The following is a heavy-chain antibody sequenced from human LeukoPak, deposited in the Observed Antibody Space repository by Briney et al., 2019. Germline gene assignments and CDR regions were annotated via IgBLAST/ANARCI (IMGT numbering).Heavy chain of an antibody. CDR1: GDTFTSYY. V-gene: IGHV1-46*01. J-gene: IGHJ4*02. D-gene: IGHD4-17*01. CDR3: ARDLTVTHGGPLGY. Sequence: ASVKVSCKASGDTFTSYYMHWVRQAPGQGLEWMGIINPSGGSTSYAQKVQGRVTMTRDTSISTAYMELSRLRSDDTAVYYCARDLTVTHGGPLGYWGQGTLVTVSS. CDR2: INPSGGST.